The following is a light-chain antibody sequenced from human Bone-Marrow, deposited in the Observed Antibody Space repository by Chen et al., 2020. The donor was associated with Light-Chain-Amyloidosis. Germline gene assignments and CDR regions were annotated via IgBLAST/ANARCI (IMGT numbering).Light chain of an antibody. V-gene: IGLV3-21*02. CDR1: NIGSTS. CDR3: QVWDRSSDRPV. CDR2: DDS. Sequence: YVLTQPSSVSVAPGQTATIACGGNNIGSTSVHWYQQTPGQAPLLAVYDDSDRPSGIPERLSGSNSGNTATLTISRVEAGDEADYYCQVWDRSSDRPVFGGGTKLTVL. J-gene: IGLJ3*02.